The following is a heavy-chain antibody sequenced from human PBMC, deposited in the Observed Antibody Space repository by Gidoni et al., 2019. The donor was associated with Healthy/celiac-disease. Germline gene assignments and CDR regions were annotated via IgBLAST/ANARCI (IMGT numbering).Heavy chain of an antibody. CDR3: ARLYYDSSGSFDY. D-gene: IGHD3-22*01. CDR2: IYYSGST. CDR1: GGSISSYY. V-gene: IGHV4-59*01. Sequence: QVQLQESGPGLVKPSETLSLTCTVSGGSISSYYWSWIRQPPGKGLEWIGYIYYSGSTNYNPSLKSRVTISVDTSKNQFSLKLSSVTAADTAVYYCARLYYDSSGSFDYWGQGTLVTVSS. J-gene: IGHJ4*02.